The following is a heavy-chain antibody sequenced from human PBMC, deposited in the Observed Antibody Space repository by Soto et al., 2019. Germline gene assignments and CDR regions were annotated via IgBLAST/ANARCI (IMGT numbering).Heavy chain of an antibody. CDR3: ARSPNYYYYGSDV. CDR2: IYYSGST. CDR1: GGSVSSGDYF. Sequence: PSETLSLSCTVSGGSVSSGDYFWSWLRQSPGKRLEWIAYIYYSGSTNHNPSLKSRATISVDTSKSQVFLTLTSMTAADAALYYCARSPNYYYYGSDVWGQGTAVTVSS. D-gene: IGHD3-10*01. V-gene: IGHV4-61*08. J-gene: IGHJ6*02.